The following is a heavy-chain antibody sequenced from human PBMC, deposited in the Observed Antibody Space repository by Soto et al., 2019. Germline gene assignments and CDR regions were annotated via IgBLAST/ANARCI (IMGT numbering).Heavy chain of an antibody. V-gene: IGHV4-31*03. Sequence: SETLSLTCTVSGGSISSGGYYWSWIRQHPGKGLEWIGYIYYSGSTYYNPSLKSRVTISVDTSKNQFSLKLSSVTAADTAVYYCARDNYFFYISGYQSRGYSDYWGRGTLVTRSS. CDR1: GGSISSGGYY. D-gene: IGHD3-22*01. J-gene: IGHJ4*02. CDR3: ARDNYFFYISGYQSRGYSDY. CDR2: IYYSGST.